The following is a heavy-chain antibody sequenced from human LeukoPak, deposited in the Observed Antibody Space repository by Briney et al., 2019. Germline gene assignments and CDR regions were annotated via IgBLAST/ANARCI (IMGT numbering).Heavy chain of an antibody. V-gene: IGHV3-23*01. J-gene: IGHJ4*02. CDR2: ISGSGGST. D-gene: IGHD3-22*01. Sequence: GGSLRLSCAASGFTFSSCAMSWVRQAPGKGLEWVSAISGSGGSTYYADSMKGRFTISRDNSKNTLYLQMNSLRAEDTAVYYCARRQTYYYDSSGYLFDYWGQGTLVTVSS. CDR3: ARRQTYYYDSSGYLFDY. CDR1: GFTFSSCA.